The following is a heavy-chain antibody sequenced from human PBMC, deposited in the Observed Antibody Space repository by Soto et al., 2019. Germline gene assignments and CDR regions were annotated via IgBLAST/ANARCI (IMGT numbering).Heavy chain of an antibody. J-gene: IGHJ4*02. CDR2: IYYSGST. D-gene: IGHD3-22*01. CDR3: ARGIYSSGYYYYFDF. Sequence: QVQLRESGPGLVKPSETLSLSCIVSGGSIGTYYWTWIRQSPGKGLEWIGYIYYSGSTNYNPSLTSRVTIXXDXSXTQFSLKLRSVTAADSALYYCARGIYSSGYYYYFDFWGQGTLVAVSS. CDR1: GGSIGTYY. V-gene: IGHV4-59*01.